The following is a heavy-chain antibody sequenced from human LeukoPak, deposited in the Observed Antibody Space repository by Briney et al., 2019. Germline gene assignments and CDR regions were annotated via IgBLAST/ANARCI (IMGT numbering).Heavy chain of an antibody. CDR3: ARVGDHYHWYLDV. Sequence: GGSLRLSCEGSGFSVSTNYMNWVRQAPGKGLEWVSILYSGGSTYYADSVKGRFTVSRDSSKNTLYLHMNSLRAEDTAVYYCARVGDHYHWYLDVWGRGTLVTAAS. V-gene: IGHV3-53*01. J-gene: IGHJ2*01. D-gene: IGHD3-10*01. CDR1: GFSVSTNY. CDR2: LYSGGST.